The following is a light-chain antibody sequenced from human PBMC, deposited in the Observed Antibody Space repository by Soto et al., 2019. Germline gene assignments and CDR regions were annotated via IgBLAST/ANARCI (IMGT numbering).Light chain of an antibody. CDR3: SSYAGSNNLGV. CDR2: EVS. Sequence: QSVLTQPPSASGPPGQSVTISCTGTSSDVGGYNYVSWYQQHPGKAPKLMIYEVSKRPPGVPDRFSGSKSGNTASLTVSGLQAEDEADYYCSSYAGSNNLGVFGTGTKVTVL. V-gene: IGLV2-8*01. CDR1: SSDVGGYNY. J-gene: IGLJ1*01.